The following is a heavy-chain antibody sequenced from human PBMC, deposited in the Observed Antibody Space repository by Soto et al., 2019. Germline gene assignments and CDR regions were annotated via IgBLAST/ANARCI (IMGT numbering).Heavy chain of an antibody. D-gene: IGHD3-22*01. CDR2: IKSKNDSGTT. V-gene: IGHV3-15*01. CDR3: TTGDSSCVI. CDR1: GLSLSNAG. Sequence: GCIRLSGAACGLSLSNAGMTWFGQAPGNGLEWVGRIKSKNDSGTTDYAAPVKGTFTISRDDSKKTLYLQMNSLKTEYTAVDYCTTGDSSCVIWGQGPL. J-gene: IGHJ1*01.